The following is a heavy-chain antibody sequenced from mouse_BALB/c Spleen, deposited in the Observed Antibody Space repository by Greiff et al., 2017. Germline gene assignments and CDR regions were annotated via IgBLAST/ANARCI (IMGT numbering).Heavy chain of an antibody. CDR3: ARRPMITEYFDV. J-gene: IGHJ1*01. V-gene: IGHV1-54*01. D-gene: IGHD2-4*01. CDR2: INPGSGGT. CDR1: GYAFTNYL. Sequence: VQLQESGAELVRPGTSVKVSCKASGYAFTNYLIEWVKQRPGQGLEWIGVINPGSGGTNYNEKFKGKATLTADKSSSTAYMQLSSLTSDDSAVYFCARRPMITEYFDVWGAGTTVTVSS.